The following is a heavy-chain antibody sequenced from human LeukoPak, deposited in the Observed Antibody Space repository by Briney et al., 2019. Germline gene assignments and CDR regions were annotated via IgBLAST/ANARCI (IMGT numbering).Heavy chain of an antibody. D-gene: IGHD3-22*01. J-gene: IGHJ4*02. CDR2: ISGSGGST. Sequence: GGSLRLSCAASGFTFSSYAMSWVRQAPGNGLEWVSAISGSGGSTYYADSVKGRFTISRDNSKNTLYLQMNSLRAEDTAVYYCAKDPYYDSSGYVDYWGQGTLVTVSS. V-gene: IGHV3-23*01. CDR3: AKDPYYDSSGYVDY. CDR1: GFTFSSYA.